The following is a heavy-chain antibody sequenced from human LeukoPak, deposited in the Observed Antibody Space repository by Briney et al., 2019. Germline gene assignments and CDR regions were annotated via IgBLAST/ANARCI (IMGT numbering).Heavy chain of an antibody. CDR1: GYSFTSYS. CDR2: NHPGDSDT. V-gene: IGHV5-51*01. D-gene: IGHD5-18*01. J-gene: IGHJ4*02. CDR3: ASTRSWHRYGYGY. Sequence: AASPKISCKASGYSFTSYSIGWVRQMPGKSLEWMVVNHPGDSDTRYSPSFEGQVTISADKSISTAYLQWSTLKASDTAMYYCASTRSWHRYGYGYWGQGTLVTVSP.